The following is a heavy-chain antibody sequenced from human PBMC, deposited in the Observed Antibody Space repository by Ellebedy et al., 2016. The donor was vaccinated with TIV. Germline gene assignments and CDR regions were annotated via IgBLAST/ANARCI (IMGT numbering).Heavy chain of an antibody. CDR1: GFTFDDYA. CDR2: ISWNSGSI. D-gene: IGHD5-12*01. V-gene: IGHV3-9*01. CDR3: AKAKKGDIVATIFGY. Sequence: SLKISCAASGFTFDDYAMHWVRKAPGKGLEWVSGISWNSGSIGYADSVKGRFTISRDNAKNSLYLQMNSLRAEDTALYYCAKAKKGDIVATIFGYWGQGTLVTVSS. J-gene: IGHJ4*02.